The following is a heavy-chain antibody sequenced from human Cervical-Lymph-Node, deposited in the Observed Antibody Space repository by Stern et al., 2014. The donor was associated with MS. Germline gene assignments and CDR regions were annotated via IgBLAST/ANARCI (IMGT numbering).Heavy chain of an antibody. CDR1: VFTFTSSA. Sequence: QMQLVQSGPEVKKPGTSVKVSCKASVFTFTSSAVQWVRQARGQRLEWIGWIVVGSGNTNYAQKFQERVTITRDMSTSTAYMELSSLRSEDTAVYYCAAIFPDYGDYDFDYWGQGTLVTVSS. CDR2: IVVGSGNT. CDR3: AAIFPDYGDYDFDY. D-gene: IGHD4-17*01. J-gene: IGHJ4*02. V-gene: IGHV1-58*01.